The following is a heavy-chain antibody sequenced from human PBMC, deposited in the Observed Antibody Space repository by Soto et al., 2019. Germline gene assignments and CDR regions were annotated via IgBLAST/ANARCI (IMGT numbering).Heavy chain of an antibody. V-gene: IGHV3-30*18. CDR2: ISNDESKK. J-gene: IGHJ1*01. CDR1: GFIFSVYD. CDR3: AKDHPIVGAT. D-gene: IGHD1-26*01. Sequence: GGSLRLSCAASGFIFSVYDMHWVRQAPGKGLECVATISNDESKKYYADTVRGRFTISRDNSNNTPYLQMNSLKTADSAVYYCAKDHPIVGATWG.